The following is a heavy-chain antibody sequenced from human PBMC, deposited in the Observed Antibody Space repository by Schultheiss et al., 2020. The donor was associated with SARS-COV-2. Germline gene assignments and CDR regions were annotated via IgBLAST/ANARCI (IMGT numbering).Heavy chain of an antibody. V-gene: IGHV3-23*01. CDR1: GFTFSSYA. D-gene: IGHD3-22*01. CDR3: ARGRGGYSSGYSYPPFDY. CDR2: ISGSGGST. J-gene: IGHJ4*02. Sequence: GESLKISCAASGFTFSSYAMSWVRQAPGKGLEWVSAISGSGGSTYYADSVKGRFTISRDNSKSMLYLQMNSLRAEDTAVYYCARGRGGYSSGYSYPPFDYWGQGTLVTVSS.